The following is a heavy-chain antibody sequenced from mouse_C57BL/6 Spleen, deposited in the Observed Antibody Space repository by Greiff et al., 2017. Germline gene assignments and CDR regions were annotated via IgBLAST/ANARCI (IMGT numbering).Heavy chain of an antibody. CDR3: TRRGGYYGWFAY. CDR2: IDPETGGT. J-gene: IGHJ3*01. D-gene: IGHD2-3*01. CDR1: GYTFTDYE. V-gene: IGHV1-15*01. Sequence: QQSGAELVRPGASVTLSCKASGYTFTDYEMHWVKQTPVHGLEWIGAIDPETGGTAYNQKFKGKAILTADKSSSTAYMELRSLTSEDSAVYYCTRRGGYYGWFAYWGQGTLVTVSA.